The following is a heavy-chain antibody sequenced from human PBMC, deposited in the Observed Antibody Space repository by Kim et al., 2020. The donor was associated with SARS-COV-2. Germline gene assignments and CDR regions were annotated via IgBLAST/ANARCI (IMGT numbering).Heavy chain of an antibody. V-gene: IGHV3-33*05. CDR2: ISYDGSNK. Sequence: GGSMRLSCAASGFTFSSYGMHWVRQAPGKGLEWVAVISYDGSNKYYADSVKGRFTISRDNSKNTLYLQMNSLRAEDTAVYYCARGATVVTGGFDYWGQGTLVTVSS. J-gene: IGHJ4*02. D-gene: IGHD2-15*01. CDR3: ARGATVVTGGFDY. CDR1: GFTFSSYG.